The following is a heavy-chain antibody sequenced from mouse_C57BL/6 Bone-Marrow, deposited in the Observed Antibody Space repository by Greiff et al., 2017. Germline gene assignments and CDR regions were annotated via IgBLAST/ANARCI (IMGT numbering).Heavy chain of an antibody. V-gene: IGHV1-4*01. CDR3: ARWNYYAMDY. CDR2: INPSSGYT. Sequence: QVQLQQSGAELARPGASVKMSCKASGYTFTSYTMHWVKQRPGQGLEWIGYINPSSGYTKYNQKFKDKATLTADKSSSTAYMQLSSLTSEDSAVYYCARWNYYAMDYWGQGTSVTVSS. J-gene: IGHJ4*01. CDR1: GYTFTSYT.